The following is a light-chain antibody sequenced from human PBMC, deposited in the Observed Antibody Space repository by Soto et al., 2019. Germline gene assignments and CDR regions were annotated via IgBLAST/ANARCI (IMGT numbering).Light chain of an antibody. CDR3: CSYADSDTYV. CDR1: SSDFGSYNL. V-gene: IGLV2-23*01. J-gene: IGLJ1*01. CDR2: EGS. Sequence: QSALTQPASVSGSPGQSITISCTGTSSDFGSYNLVSWYQHHPGKAPKLMIYEGSKRPSGVSDRFSGSKSGNTASLTISGLQAEDEADYYCCSYADSDTYVFGTGTKV.